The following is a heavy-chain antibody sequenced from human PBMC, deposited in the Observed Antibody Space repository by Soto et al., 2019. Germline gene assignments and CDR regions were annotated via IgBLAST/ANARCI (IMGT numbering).Heavy chain of an antibody. CDR2: IYSDGST. V-gene: IGHV3-66*01. J-gene: IGHJ4*02. CDR3: ASRRNPYGAYDY. D-gene: IGHD4-17*01. CDR1: GFTVSSNF. Sequence: EVQLGVTGEGMGQPGGSLSLSCAASGFTVSSNFMSWVRQAPGKGLEWVSIIYSDGSTYYADSVKGRFTISRDNSKNTLYLQMNSLRADDTAVYYCASRRNPYGAYDYWGQGTLVTVSS.